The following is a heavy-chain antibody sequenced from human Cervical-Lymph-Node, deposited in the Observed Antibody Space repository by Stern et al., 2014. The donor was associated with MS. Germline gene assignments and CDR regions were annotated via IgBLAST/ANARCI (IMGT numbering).Heavy chain of an antibody. CDR2: IYHSGNT. CDR3: ATSWGVTLGALDY. CDR1: GGSISSGTYS. D-gene: IGHD3-16*01. V-gene: IGHV4-30-2*01. J-gene: IGHJ4*02. Sequence: VQLVESGSGLVKPSQTLSLTCAVSGGSISSGTYSWSWIRQPPGKGLEWIGYIYHSGNTYYNTSLKSRATISVDRSTNQLSLKLPSVTAADTAVYYCATSWGVTLGALDYWGQGTLVTVSS.